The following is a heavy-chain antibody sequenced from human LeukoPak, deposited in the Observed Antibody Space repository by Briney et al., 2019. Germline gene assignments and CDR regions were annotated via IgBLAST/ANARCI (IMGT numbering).Heavy chain of an antibody. Sequence: GSLRLSCAASGFTFSSYAMSWVRQAPGKGLEWVSAISGSGGSTYYADSVKGRFTISRDNSKNTLYLQMNSLRAEDTAVYYCAKDRYSSGWQKKNDAFDIWGQGTMVTVSS. J-gene: IGHJ3*02. CDR2: ISGSGGST. D-gene: IGHD6-19*01. CDR1: GFTFSSYA. V-gene: IGHV3-23*01. CDR3: AKDRYSSGWQKKNDAFDI.